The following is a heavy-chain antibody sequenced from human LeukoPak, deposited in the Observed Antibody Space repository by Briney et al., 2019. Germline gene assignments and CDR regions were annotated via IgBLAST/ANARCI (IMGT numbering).Heavy chain of an antibody. V-gene: IGHV1-69*13. CDR2: IIPIFVTA. D-gene: IGHD6-19*01. CDR3: ASLAVAGIFDY. J-gene: IGHJ4*02. CDR1: GGTFSSYA. Sequence: GASVKVSCKASGGTFSSYAISWVRQAPGQGLEWMGGIIPIFVTANYAQKFQGRVTITADESTSTAYMELSSLRSEDTAVYYCASLAVAGIFDYWGQGTLVTVSS.